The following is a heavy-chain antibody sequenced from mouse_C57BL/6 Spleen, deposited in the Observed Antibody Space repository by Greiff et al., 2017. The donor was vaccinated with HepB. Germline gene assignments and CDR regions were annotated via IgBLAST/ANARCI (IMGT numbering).Heavy chain of an antibody. CDR2: IDPSDSYT. J-gene: IGHJ4*01. CDR3: ARGDYGNDYYAMDY. Sequence: QVQLQQSGAELVKPGASVKLSCKASGYTFTSYWMQWVKQRPGQGLEWIGEIDPSDSYTNYNQKFKGKATLTVDTSSSTAYMQLSSLTSEDSAVYYCARGDYGNDYYAMDYWGQGTSVTVSS. CDR1: GYTFTSYW. V-gene: IGHV1-50*01. D-gene: IGHD2-1*01.